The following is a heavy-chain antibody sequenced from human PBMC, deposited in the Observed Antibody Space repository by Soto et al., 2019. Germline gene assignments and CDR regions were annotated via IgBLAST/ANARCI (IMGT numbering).Heavy chain of an antibody. D-gene: IGHD3-3*01. Sequence: GGSLRLSCAASGFTFSSYGMHWVRQAPGKGLEWVAVISYDGSNKYYADSVKGRFTISRDNSKNTRYLQMNSLRAEDTAVYYCAKDQKSRSGYESYYYGMDVWGQGTTVTVSS. CDR1: GFTFSSYG. CDR3: AKDQKSRSGYESYYYGMDV. CDR2: ISYDGSNK. J-gene: IGHJ6*02. V-gene: IGHV3-30*18.